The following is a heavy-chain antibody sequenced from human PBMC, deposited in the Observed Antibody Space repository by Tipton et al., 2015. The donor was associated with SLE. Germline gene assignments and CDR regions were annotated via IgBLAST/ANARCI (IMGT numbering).Heavy chain of an antibody. Sequence: QSGPEVKKPGASVKVSCKASGYTFSNYYVHWVRQAPGHGLEWMGIINPIDSSTTYAQKFQGRLTMTRDTSTSTVYMELSSLRSEDTAVYYCARLMMTTVTTDTLDIWGQGTMVTVSS. V-gene: IGHV1-46*01. D-gene: IGHD4-17*01. CDR3: ARLMMTTVTTDTLDI. J-gene: IGHJ3*02. CDR2: INPIDSST. CDR1: GYTFSNYY.